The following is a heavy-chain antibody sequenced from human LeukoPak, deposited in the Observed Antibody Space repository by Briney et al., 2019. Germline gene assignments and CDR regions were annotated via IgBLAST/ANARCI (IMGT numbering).Heavy chain of an antibody. V-gene: IGHV4-34*01. CDR1: GGPFSGYY. Sequence: SETLSLTCAVYGGPFSGYYWSWIRQPPGKGLEWIGEINHSGSTNYNPSLKSRVTISVDTSKNQFSLKLSSVTAADTAVYYCARRNYYDTAGAFDIWGQGTMVTVSS. J-gene: IGHJ3*02. D-gene: IGHD3-22*01. CDR3: ARRNYYDTAGAFDI. CDR2: INHSGST.